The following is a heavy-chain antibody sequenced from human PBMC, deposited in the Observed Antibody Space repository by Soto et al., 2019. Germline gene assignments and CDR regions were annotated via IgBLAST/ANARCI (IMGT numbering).Heavy chain of an antibody. CDR3: ARAPDKYYFDS. J-gene: IGHJ4*02. CDR2: INHSGST. V-gene: IGHV4-34*01. CDR1: GGSFNGYY. Sequence: SETLSLTCAVYGGSFNGYYWSWIRQPPGKGPEWIGDINHSGSTNYNPSLKSRVTISVDTSKNQFSLKLRSVTAADMAVFYCARAPDKYYFDSWGQGTLVTVSS.